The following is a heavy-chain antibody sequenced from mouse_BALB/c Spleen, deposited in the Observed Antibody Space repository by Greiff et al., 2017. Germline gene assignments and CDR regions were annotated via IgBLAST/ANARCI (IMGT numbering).Heavy chain of an antibody. CDR2: ISSGGSYT. D-gene: IGHD2-14*01. Sequence: DVKLVESGGGLVKPGGSLKLSCAASGFTFSSYAMSWVRQSPEKRLEWVAEISSGGSYTYYPDTVTGRFTISRDNAKNTLYLEMSSLRSEDTAMYYCASDVDYRYAMDYWGQGTSVTVSS. V-gene: IGHV5-9-4*01. CDR3: ASDVDYRYAMDY. CDR1: GFTFSSYA. J-gene: IGHJ4*01.